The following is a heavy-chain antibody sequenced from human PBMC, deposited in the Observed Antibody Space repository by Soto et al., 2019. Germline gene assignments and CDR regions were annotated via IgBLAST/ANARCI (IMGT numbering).Heavy chain of an antibody. Sequence: SETLSLTCTVSGGSISSSSYYWGWIRQPPGKGLEWIGSIYYSGSTYYNPSLKSRVTISVDTSKNQFSLKLSSVTAADTAVYYCASQWFGELLYNTRYYYYYMDVWGKGTTVTVSS. CDR1: GGSISSSSYY. D-gene: IGHD3-10*01. CDR2: IYYSGST. J-gene: IGHJ6*03. CDR3: ASQWFGELLYNTRYYYYYMDV. V-gene: IGHV4-39*01.